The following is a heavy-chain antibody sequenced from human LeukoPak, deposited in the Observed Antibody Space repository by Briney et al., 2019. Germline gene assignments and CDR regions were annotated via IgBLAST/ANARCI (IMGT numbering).Heavy chain of an antibody. V-gene: IGHV3-48*02. D-gene: IGHD6-13*01. CDR3: VRKGSSIWCGGGRAY. J-gene: IGHJ1*01. CDR1: GFTFSSYS. CDR2: ISRSSSII. Sequence: GGSLRLSCAASGFTFSSYSMNWARQAPAKGLEWVSYISRSSSIIYYADSVKGRFTISRDNAKNSLYLQMSSLRDEDTAVFYCVRKGSSIWCGGGRAYWGQGSLVTVSS.